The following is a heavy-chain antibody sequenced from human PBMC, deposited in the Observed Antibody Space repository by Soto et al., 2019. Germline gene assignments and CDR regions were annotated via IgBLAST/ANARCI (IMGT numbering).Heavy chain of an antibody. Sequence: QVQLVESGGGVVQPGRSLSLSCAASGFTFKSYGMHWVRQAPGKGLEWVAVISYDGNNKYYADSVKGRFTISRDIPKNTLYLQLNSLRAEDTAVYYCAKEGLYKTLDYWGQGTLVTVSS. V-gene: IGHV3-30*18. CDR1: GFTFKSYG. CDR3: AKEGLYKTLDY. J-gene: IGHJ4*02. D-gene: IGHD1-1*01. CDR2: ISYDGNNK.